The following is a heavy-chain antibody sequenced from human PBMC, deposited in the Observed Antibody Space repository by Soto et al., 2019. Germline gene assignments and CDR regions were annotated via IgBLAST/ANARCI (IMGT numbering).Heavy chain of an antibody. D-gene: IGHD3-3*02. V-gene: IGHV3-23*01. CDR2: ITAGGDNT. CDR1: GFTFSSFA. J-gene: IGHJ4*02. CDR3: AKRRPSSIARAFDF. Sequence: GGSLRLSCAVSGFTFSSFAMNWARRAPGKGLEWVSTITAGGDNTYYADSVKGRFTISRDNSKNTLSLQMNSLRAEDTAVYYCAKRRPSSIARAFDFWGQGTLVTVSS.